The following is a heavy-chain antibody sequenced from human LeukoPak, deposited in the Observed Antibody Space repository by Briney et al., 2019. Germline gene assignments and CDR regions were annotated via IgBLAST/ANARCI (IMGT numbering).Heavy chain of an antibody. D-gene: IGHD6-13*01. Sequence: SVKVSCKASGGSFSSYGFSWVRQAPGQGLEWMGRIIPIIGVGKYAQKFQGRVTITADKSTTTTYMELSSLRSEDTGMYYCARGNIAAAGEGYLYWGQGTLVTVSS. CDR3: ARGNIAAAGEGYLY. V-gene: IGHV1-69*04. J-gene: IGHJ1*01. CDR2: IIPIIGVG. CDR1: GGSFSSYG.